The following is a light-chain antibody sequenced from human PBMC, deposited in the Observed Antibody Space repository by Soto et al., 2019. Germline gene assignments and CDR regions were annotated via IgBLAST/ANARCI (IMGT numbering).Light chain of an antibody. CDR3: HLRGSSPT. Sequence: EIVLTQSPGTLSLSPGERASLSCRASQTFSSSSLAWYQQKPGQAPRLLIYGASSRATGIPDRFSGSGSGTDFTLTINRLEPEDFAVYYCHLRGSSPTFGGGTKVDIK. CDR2: GAS. J-gene: IGKJ4*01. CDR1: QTFSSSS. V-gene: IGKV3-20*01.